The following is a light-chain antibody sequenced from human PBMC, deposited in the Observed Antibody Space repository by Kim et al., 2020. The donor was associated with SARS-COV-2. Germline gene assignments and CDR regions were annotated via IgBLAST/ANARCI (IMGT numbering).Light chain of an antibody. CDR1: QSISTW. CDR2: DAS. CDR3: QQYHSSSPT. V-gene: IGKV1-5*01. J-gene: IGKJ1*01. Sequence: ASVGDRVTMTCRASQSISTWLAWYQQKPGKAPKALIYDASRLESGVPSRFSGSVSGADFTLTISSLQPDDFATYYCQQYHSSSPTFGQGTKVDI.